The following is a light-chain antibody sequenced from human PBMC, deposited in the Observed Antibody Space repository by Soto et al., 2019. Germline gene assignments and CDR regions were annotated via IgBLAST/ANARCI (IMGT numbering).Light chain of an antibody. V-gene: IGKV4-1*01. CDR1: QSVLYSSNNKNY. Sequence: DIVMTQSPDSLAVSLGERATINCKSCQSVLYSSNNKNYLAWYQQKPGQPPKLLIYWASTRESGVPDRFSGSGSGTDFTLTISSLQAEDVAVYYCQQYYSTPLTFGPGTKVDIK. J-gene: IGKJ3*01. CDR2: WAS. CDR3: QQYYSTPLT.